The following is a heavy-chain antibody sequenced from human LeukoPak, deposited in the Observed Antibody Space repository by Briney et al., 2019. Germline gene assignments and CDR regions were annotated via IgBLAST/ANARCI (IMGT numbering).Heavy chain of an antibody. CDR2: IYTSGST. D-gene: IGHD1-26*01. Sequence: NASQTLSLTCTVSGGSISSGSYYWSWIRQPAGKGLEWIGRIYTSGSTNYNPSLKSRVTISVDTSKNQFSLKLSSVTAADTAVYYCARDRKGGGSYHLDPYYYYMDVWGKGTTVTVSS. J-gene: IGHJ6*03. CDR1: GGSISSGSYY. V-gene: IGHV4-61*02. CDR3: ARDRKGGGSYHLDPYYYYMDV.